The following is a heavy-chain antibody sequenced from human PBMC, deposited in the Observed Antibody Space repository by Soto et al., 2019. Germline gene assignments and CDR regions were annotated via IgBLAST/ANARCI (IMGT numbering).Heavy chain of an antibody. CDR2: IYSGGST. J-gene: IGHJ6*02. CDR1: GFTVSSNY. CDR3: ARDRSYGNYYYYGTDV. Sequence: GGSLRLSCAASGFTVSSNYMSWVRQAPGKGLEWVSVIYSGGSTYYADSVKGRFTISRDNSKNTLYLQMNSLRAEDTAVYYCARDRSYGNYYYYGTDVWGQGTTVTVSS. D-gene: IGHD5-18*01. V-gene: IGHV3-53*01.